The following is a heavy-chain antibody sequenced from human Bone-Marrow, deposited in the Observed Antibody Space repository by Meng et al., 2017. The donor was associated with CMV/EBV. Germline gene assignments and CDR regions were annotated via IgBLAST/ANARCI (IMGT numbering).Heavy chain of an antibody. CDR3: TRVTGRRGGYAFDD. Sequence: SVKVSCKASGGTFSSYPFSWVRQAPGQGLEWMGGIILVSDTPNYAQKFQGRVTVTTDESTRSAYMELSSLTSEDTAIYYCTRVTGRRGGYAFDDWGQGTLVTVSS. V-gene: IGHV1-69*05. D-gene: IGHD3-9*01. J-gene: IGHJ4*02. CDR1: GGTFSSYP. CDR2: IILVSDTP.